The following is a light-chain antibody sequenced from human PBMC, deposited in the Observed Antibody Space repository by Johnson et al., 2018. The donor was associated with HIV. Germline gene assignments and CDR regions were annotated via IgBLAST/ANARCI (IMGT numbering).Light chain of an antibody. V-gene: IGLV1-51*02. J-gene: IGLJ1*01. CDR2: ENS. CDR3: GTWDNSLSAHFV. CDR1: SSNIGNNY. Sequence: QSVLTQPPSVSAAPGQKVTISCSGGSSNIGNNYVSWYQQLPRAAPKLLIYENSKRPSVIPDRFSGSKSGTSATLDITGLQTGDEADYYCGTWDNSLSAHFVFGSGTKSTVL.